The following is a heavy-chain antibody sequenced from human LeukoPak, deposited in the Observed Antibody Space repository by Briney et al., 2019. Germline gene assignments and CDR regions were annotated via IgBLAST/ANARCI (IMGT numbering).Heavy chain of an antibody. CDR3: ARDGGDYGDYEGYFDY. D-gene: IGHD4-17*01. V-gene: IGHV4-34*01. J-gene: IGHJ4*02. CDR2: INHSGST. CDR1: GGSFSGYY. Sequence: SETLSLTCAVYGGSFSGYYWSWIRQPPGKGLEWIGEINHSGSTNYNPSLKSRVTISVDTSKNQFSLKLSSVTAADTAVYYCARDGGDYGDYEGYFDYWGQGALVTVSS.